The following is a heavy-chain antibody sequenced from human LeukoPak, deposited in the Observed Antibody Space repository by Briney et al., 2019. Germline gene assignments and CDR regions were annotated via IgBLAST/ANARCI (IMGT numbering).Heavy chain of an antibody. CDR2: IYDRGST. Sequence: SETLSLTCTVSGGSISSYYWSWIRQPPGKGLEWIGNIYDRGSTKYNPSLKSRVTISVDTSKNQFSLRLSSVTAAGTAVYYCARGRTFDNWGQRTLVTVSS. V-gene: IGHV4-59*01. J-gene: IGHJ4*02. CDR1: GGSISSYY. CDR3: ARGRTFDN.